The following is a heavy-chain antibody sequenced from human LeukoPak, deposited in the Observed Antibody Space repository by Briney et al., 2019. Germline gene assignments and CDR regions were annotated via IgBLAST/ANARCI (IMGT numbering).Heavy chain of an antibody. CDR1: LFSFSNSW. CDR3: ARDEVGGSYAY. J-gene: IGHJ4*02. V-gene: IGHV3-7*01. D-gene: IGHD1-26*01. Sequence: GGSLRLSCAASLFSFSNSWMSWVRQAPGKGLEWVASIKQDESEKYYLDSVKGRFTISRDNAKNSLYLQMNSLRAEDTAVYYCARDEVGGSYAYWGQGTLVTVSS. CDR2: IKQDESEK.